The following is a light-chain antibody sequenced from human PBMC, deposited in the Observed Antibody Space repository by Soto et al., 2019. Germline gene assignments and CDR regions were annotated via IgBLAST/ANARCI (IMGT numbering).Light chain of an antibody. CDR3: QQYSMAPLT. CDR2: DAS. Sequence: DIQMTQSPSTLSASVGDRVTITCLASQSISSWLAWYQQKPGKAPKLLIYDASSLESGVPSRFSGSGSGTEFTLTISRLEPEDFAVYYCQQYSMAPLTFGQGTKVDIK. J-gene: IGKJ1*01. CDR1: QSISSW. V-gene: IGKV1-5*01.